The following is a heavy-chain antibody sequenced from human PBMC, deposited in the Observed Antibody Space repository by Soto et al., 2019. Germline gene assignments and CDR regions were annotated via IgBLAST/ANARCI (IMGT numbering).Heavy chain of an antibody. Sequence: WVLRLSCAASGFTFSSYGMHWVRQAPCKGLEWVAVISYDGSNKYYADSVKGRFTISRDNSKNTLYLQMNSLRAEDTAVYYCAKDDDSSGYYSPLDYWGQGTLVTVSS. CDR2: ISYDGSNK. V-gene: IGHV3-30*18. CDR3: AKDDDSSGYYSPLDY. J-gene: IGHJ4*02. D-gene: IGHD3-22*01. CDR1: GFTFSSYG.